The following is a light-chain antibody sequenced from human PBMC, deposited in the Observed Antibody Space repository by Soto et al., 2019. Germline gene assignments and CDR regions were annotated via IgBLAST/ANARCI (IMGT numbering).Light chain of an antibody. CDR1: SDDVGAYKY. V-gene: IGLV2-14*01. J-gene: IGLJ1*01. Sequence: QSSLTLPASVSESPGQTITISFAGTSDDVGAYKYVSWYQQHPGKAPQLLIYEATNRPSGISGRFSASKSGNTASLTISGLQAEDEADYYCSSYSRNTLFVFGTGTKVTVL. CDR2: EAT. CDR3: SSYSRNTLFV.